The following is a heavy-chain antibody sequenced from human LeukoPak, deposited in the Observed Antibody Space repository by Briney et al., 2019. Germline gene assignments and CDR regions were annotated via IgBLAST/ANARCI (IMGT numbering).Heavy chain of an antibody. CDR3: AREDWNYRFDP. J-gene: IGHJ5*02. CDR2: IKQDGSEK. D-gene: IGHD1-7*01. Sequence: GGSLRLSCAASGFTFSSYWMSWVRQAPGKGLEWVADIKQDGSEKYYVDSVKGRFTISRDNAKNSLYLQMNSLRAEDTAVYYCAREDWNYRFDPWGQGTLVTVSS. V-gene: IGHV3-7*01. CDR1: GFTFSSYW.